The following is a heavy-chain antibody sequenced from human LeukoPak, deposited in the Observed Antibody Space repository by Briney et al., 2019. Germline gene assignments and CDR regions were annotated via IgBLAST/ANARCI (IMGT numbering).Heavy chain of an antibody. Sequence: SETQSLACGVYGGSLRGHYWSWIRQPPGKGLEWVGEINHSGSTNYNPSFWGRVTISVDTSKNQFFLKLNSVTAADTAVYYCARESDPITGYFYYYMDVWGRGTTVTVSS. CDR1: GGSLRGHY. V-gene: IGHV4-34*01. D-gene: IGHD3-10*01. CDR3: ARESDPITGYFYYYMDV. J-gene: IGHJ6*03. CDR2: INHSGST.